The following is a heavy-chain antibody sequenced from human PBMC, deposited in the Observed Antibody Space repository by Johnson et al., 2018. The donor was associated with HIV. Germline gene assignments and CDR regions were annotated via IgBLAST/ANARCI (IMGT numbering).Heavy chain of an antibody. CDR3: AKDGFPSASFL. CDR1: GFTFSGYW. J-gene: IGHJ2*01. Sequence: MLLVESGGGLVQPGGSLRLSCAASGFTFSGYWMTWVRQAPGKVLEWVANIKEDGSEKYYVDSVKGRFTISRDNAKNSLYLQMNSLRTEDTALYYCAKDGFPSASFLW. CDR2: IKEDGSEK. D-gene: IGHD2/OR15-2a*01. V-gene: IGHV3-7*03.